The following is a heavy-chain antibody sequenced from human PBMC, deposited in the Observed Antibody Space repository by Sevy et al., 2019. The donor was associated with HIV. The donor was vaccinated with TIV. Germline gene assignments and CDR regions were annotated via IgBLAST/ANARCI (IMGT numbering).Heavy chain of an antibody. CDR3: ARDFNRGYPYEDYGDSYYFDY. D-gene: IGHD4-17*01. Sequence: GGSLRLSCAASGFTFSSYGMHWVRQAPGKGLEWVAVIWYDGSNKYYADSVKGRFTISRDNSKNTLYLQMNSLRAEDTAVYYCARDFNRGYPYEDYGDSYYFDYWGQGTLVTVSS. V-gene: IGHV3-33*01. CDR2: IWYDGSNK. CDR1: GFTFSSYG. J-gene: IGHJ4*02.